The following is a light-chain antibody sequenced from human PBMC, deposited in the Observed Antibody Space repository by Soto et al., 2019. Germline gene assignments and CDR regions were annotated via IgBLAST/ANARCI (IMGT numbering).Light chain of an antibody. Sequence: QSVLTQSPSASGTPGQRVTISCSGSTSNIAINTVLWYQHLPGTAPKLVIYSDRFSGSKSVTSASLAISGLQSEDEADYYCLTWDNTLNGLVFGGGTKLTVL. V-gene: IGLV1-44*01. CDR3: LTWDNTLNGLV. J-gene: IGLJ2*01. CDR1: TSNIAINT.